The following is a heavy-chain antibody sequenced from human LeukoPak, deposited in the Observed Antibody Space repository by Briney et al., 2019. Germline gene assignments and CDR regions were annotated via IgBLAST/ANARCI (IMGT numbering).Heavy chain of an antibody. CDR3: ARETYYDYVWGSYRYSDY. D-gene: IGHD3-16*02. J-gene: IGHJ4*02. CDR1: GASITSTNW. V-gene: IGHV4-4*02. CDR2: MHHSGRT. Sequence: SETLSLTCAISGASITSTNWWIWVRQPPGKGLEWIGEMHHSGRTNYNPSLRSRVTISVDTSKNQFSLKLSSVTAADTAVYYCARETYYDYVWGSYRYSDYWGQGTLVTVSS.